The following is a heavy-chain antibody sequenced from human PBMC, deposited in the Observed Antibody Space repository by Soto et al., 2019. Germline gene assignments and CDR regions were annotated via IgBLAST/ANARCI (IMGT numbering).Heavy chain of an antibody. J-gene: IGHJ6*02. CDR2: IYPGDSDT. CDR3: ARHAGTTYYYYGMDG. V-gene: IGHV5-51*01. Sequence: GESLKISCKGSGYSFTSYWIGWVRQMPGKGLEWMGIIYPGDSDTRYSPSFQGQVTISADKSISTAYLQWSSLKASDTAMYYCARHAGTTYYYYGMDGWGQGTTVNVAS. D-gene: IGHD1-1*01. CDR1: GYSFTSYW.